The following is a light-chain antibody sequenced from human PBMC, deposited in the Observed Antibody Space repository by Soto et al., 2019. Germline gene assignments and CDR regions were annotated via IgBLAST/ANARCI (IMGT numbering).Light chain of an antibody. CDR1: QSVSSSY. CDR3: QQYGSSPRG. CDR2: GAS. V-gene: IGKV3-20*01. Sequence: EIVLTQSPDTLSLSPGERGTLSCRASQSVSSSYLAWYQQKPGQAPRLLIYGASNRATGIPDRFSGSGSGTDFTLTISRLEPEDFAVYYCQQYGSSPRGFGQGTKVAIK. J-gene: IGKJ1*01.